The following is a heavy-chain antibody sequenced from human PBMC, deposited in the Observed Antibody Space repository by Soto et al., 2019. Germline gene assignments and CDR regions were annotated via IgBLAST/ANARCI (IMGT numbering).Heavy chain of an antibody. Sequence: SLRLSCAASGFTFSSYWMSWVRQAPGKGLEWVANIKQDGSEKYYVDSVKGRFTISRDNAKNSLYLQINSLRTEDTAVYYCAKEPNIVLVPAALRSYYYYYGMDVWGQGTTVTVSS. CDR2: IKQDGSEK. D-gene: IGHD2-2*01. V-gene: IGHV3-7*01. J-gene: IGHJ6*02. CDR1: GFTFSSYW. CDR3: AKEPNIVLVPAALRSYYYYYGMDV.